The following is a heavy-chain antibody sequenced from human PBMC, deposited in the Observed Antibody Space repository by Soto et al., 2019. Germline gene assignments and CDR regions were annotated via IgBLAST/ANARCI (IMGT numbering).Heavy chain of an antibody. Sequence: SETLSLTCTVSGGSISSYYWSWIRQPPGKGLEWIGYIYYSGSTNYNPSLKSRVTISVDTSKNQFSLKLSSVTAADTAVYYCARGERGRGYSGYDLDYWGQGTLVTVSS. CDR3: ARGERGRGYSGYDLDY. CDR2: IYYSGST. CDR1: GGSISSYY. V-gene: IGHV4-59*01. J-gene: IGHJ4*02. D-gene: IGHD5-12*01.